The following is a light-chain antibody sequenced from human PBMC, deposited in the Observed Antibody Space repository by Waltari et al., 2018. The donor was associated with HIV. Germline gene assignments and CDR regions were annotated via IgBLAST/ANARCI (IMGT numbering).Light chain of an antibody. CDR2: TAS. Sequence: AIRLTQSPTSFSASTGDRVTLTCRASEGISSYLAWYQQKPGKAPKLLINTASILQSGVPSRFSGSGSGTDFTLTISRMQSEDFANYYCQQYYSYPRTFGQGTKVEIK. CDR1: EGISSY. CDR3: QQYYSYPRT. V-gene: IGKV1-8*01. J-gene: IGKJ1*01.